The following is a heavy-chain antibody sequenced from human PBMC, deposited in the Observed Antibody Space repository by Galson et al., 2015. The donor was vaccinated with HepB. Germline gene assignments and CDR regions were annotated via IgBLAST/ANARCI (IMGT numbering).Heavy chain of an antibody. CDR3: AKDESYYGSGSSVIYYYYYGMDV. D-gene: IGHD3-10*01. Sequence: SLRLSCAASGFTFSSYGMHWVRQAPGKGLEWVAVISYDGSNKYYADSVKGRFTISRDNSKNTLYLQMNSLRAEDTAVYYCAKDESYYGSGSSVIYYYYYGMDVWGQGTTVTVSS. V-gene: IGHV3-30*18. CDR2: ISYDGSNK. CDR1: GFTFSSYG. J-gene: IGHJ6*02.